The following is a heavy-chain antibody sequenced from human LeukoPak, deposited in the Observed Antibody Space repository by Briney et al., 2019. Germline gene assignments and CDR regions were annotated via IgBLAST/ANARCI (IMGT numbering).Heavy chain of an antibody. Sequence: HPGRSLRLSCAASGFTFSSYAMHWVRQAPGKGLEWVAVISYDGSNKYYADSVKGRFTISRDNSKNTLYLAMNSLRADDTALYVCARDMLSPRGRYFDLWGQGTLVTVSS. CDR1: GFTFSSYA. J-gene: IGHJ4*02. CDR3: ARDMLSPRGRYFDL. V-gene: IGHV3-30-3*01. D-gene: IGHD3-16*01. CDR2: ISYDGSNK.